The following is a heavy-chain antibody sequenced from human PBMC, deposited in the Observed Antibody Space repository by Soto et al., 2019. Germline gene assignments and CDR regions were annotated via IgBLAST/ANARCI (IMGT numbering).Heavy chain of an antibody. J-gene: IGHJ6*02. CDR1: GFTFSSYA. CDR3: AKPIRRDWNGQPYYYYGMDV. D-gene: IGHD1-1*01. Sequence: PGGSLRLACAASGFTFSSYAMSWVRQAPGKGLEWVSAISGSGGSTYYADSVKGRFTISRDNSKNTLYLQMNSLRAEDTAVYYCAKPIRRDWNGQPYYYYGMDVWGQGTTVTVSS. V-gene: IGHV3-23*01. CDR2: ISGSGGST.